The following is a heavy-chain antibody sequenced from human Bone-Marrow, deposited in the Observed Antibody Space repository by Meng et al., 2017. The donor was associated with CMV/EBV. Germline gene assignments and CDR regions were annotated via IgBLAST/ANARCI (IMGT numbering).Heavy chain of an antibody. CDR3: ARDGLGLVSSYYYGMDV. CDR2: VYSGGNT. V-gene: IGHV3-53*01. CDR1: GFTVSNNY. Sequence: GESLKISCAASGFTVSNNYMNWVRQAPGKGLEWVSVVYSGGNTYYSDSVKGRFTISRDNSKNTLYLQMNSLRSEDTAVYYCARDGLGLVSSYYYGMDVWGQGTTVTVSS. D-gene: IGHD3/OR15-3a*01. J-gene: IGHJ6*02.